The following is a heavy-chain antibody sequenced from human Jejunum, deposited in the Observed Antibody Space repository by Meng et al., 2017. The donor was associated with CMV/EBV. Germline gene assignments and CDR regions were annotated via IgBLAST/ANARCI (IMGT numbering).Heavy chain of an antibody. CDR2: MKTDGSEK. V-gene: IGHV3-7*01. CDR3: ARGNALDY. CDR1: GFNFGTFW. J-gene: IGHJ4*02. Sequence: SCAASGFNFGTFWMSWARQAPGRGLEWVASMKTDGSEKYYVDSVKGRFTMSRDNAKNSLYLQMNSLRAEDTAVYYCARGNALDYWGLGTLVTVSS.